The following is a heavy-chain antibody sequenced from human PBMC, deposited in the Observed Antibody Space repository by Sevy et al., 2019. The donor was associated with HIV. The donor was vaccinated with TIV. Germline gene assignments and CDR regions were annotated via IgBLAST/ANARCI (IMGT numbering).Heavy chain of an antibody. CDR2: ISPTGGTT. V-gene: IGHV3-23*01. J-gene: IGHJ4*02. CDR1: GFTFCSYD. Sequence: GGSLRLSCAASGFTFCSYDMSWVRQAPGKGLEWVSGISPTGGTTHYAESVKGRFIISRGNSKKTLFLQMNSLRAEDTALYYCAKDLEQQLGQDYWGQGTQVTVSS. CDR3: AKDLEQQLGQDY. D-gene: IGHD6-13*01.